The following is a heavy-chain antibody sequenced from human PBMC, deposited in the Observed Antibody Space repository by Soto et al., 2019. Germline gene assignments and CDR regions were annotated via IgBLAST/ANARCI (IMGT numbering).Heavy chain of an antibody. V-gene: IGHV1-18*01. J-gene: IGHJ6*02. CDR2: ISAYNGNT. CDR1: GYTFTSYG. Sequence: GASVKVSCKASGYTFTSYGISWVRQAPGQGLEWMGWISAYNGNTNYAQKLQGRVTMTTDTSTSTAYMELRSLRSDDTAVYYCASLSRDGYNLWDYYYYYGMDVWGQGTTLTVSS. D-gene: IGHD5-12*01. CDR3: ASLSRDGYNLWDYYYYYGMDV.